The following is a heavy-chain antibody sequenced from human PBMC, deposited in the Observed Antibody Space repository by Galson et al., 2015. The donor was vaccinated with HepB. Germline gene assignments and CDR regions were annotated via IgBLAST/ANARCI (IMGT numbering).Heavy chain of an antibody. D-gene: IGHD3-10*01. CDR2: ISAYNDNT. Sequence: SVKVSCKASGYTLSSYGINWVRQAPGQGLEWMGWISAYNDNTNYEQKFQGRVTMTTDTSTSTVYMELRSLRSDDTAVYYCARERWGWFGEWGNYYGMDVWGQGTSVTVSS. CDR3: ARERWGWFGEWGNYYGMDV. V-gene: IGHV1-18*04. CDR1: GYTLSSYG. J-gene: IGHJ6*02.